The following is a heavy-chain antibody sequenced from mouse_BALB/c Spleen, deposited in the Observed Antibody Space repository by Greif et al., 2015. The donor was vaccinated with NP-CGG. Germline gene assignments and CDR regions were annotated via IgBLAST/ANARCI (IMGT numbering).Heavy chain of an antibody. CDR3: ARDTLSLLRQLDYAMYY. D-gene: IGHD1-2*01. J-gene: IGHJ4*01. V-gene: IGHV2-9*02. CDR2: IWAGGST. Sequence: VQLKQPGPGLVAPSQSLSITCTVSGFSLTSYGVHWVRPPPGTGLEWLGVIWAGGSTTYNSAIMSRLSISQAKSQSQDVLKMNSRQTDDTAMYDCARDTLSLLRQLDYAMYYWGQGTAVTVSS. CDR1: GFSLTSYG.